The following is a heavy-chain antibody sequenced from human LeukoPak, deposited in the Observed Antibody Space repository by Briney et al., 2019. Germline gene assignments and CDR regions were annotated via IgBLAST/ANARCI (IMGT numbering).Heavy chain of an antibody. J-gene: IGHJ4*02. CDR2: IYHSGST. Sequence: SETLSLTCAVSGYSISSGYYWVWIRQPPGKGLEWIGSIYHSGSTHYDPSLKSRVTISVDTSKNQFSLKLYSVTAADTAVYYCASSLEFYYNVDYWGQGTLVTVSS. CDR1: GYSISSGYY. V-gene: IGHV4-38-2*01. CDR3: ASSLEFYYNVDY. D-gene: IGHD3-10*01.